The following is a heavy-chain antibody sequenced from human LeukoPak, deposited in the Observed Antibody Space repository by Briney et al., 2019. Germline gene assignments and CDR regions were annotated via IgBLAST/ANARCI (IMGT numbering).Heavy chain of an antibody. V-gene: IGHV5-51*01. CDR1: GYSFTTHW. CDR2: IYPGDSDT. J-gene: IGHJ4*02. CDR3: ARQEYSSSPEDY. D-gene: IGHD6-6*01. Sequence: GESLKISCKASGYSFTTHWIGWVRQMRGKGLEWRGIIYPGDSDTRYSPSFQGHVTISADKSISTAYLQWSSLKASDTAMYYCARQEYSSSPEDYWGQGTLVTVSS.